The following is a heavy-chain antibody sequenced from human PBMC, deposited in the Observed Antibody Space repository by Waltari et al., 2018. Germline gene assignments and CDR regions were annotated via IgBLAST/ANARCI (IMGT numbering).Heavy chain of an antibody. CDR3: SRAEDY. Sequence: EVQLVESGGGLVQPGGSLSRSCTASGFIFSNYWMSWVRQAPGKGLEWVANIRQDGVEKHYVDSVKGRFTISRDNAKNSLHLQMNSLRAEDTAVYYCSRAEDYWGQGTLVTVSS. V-gene: IGHV3-7*04. CDR2: IRQDGVEK. CDR1: GFIFSNYW. J-gene: IGHJ4*02.